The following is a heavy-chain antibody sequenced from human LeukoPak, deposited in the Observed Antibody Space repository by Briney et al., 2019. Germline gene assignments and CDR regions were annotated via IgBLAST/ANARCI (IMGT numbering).Heavy chain of an antibody. V-gene: IGHV4-34*01. CDR3: ARHPSWFGEYSPSNWFDP. Sequence: SETLSLTCAVYGGSFSGYYWSWIRQPPGKGLEWIGEINHSGSTNYNPSLKSRVTISVDTSKNQFSLKLSSVTAADTAVYYCARHPSWFGEYSPSNWFDPWGQGTLVTVSS. CDR1: GGSFSGYY. J-gene: IGHJ5*02. D-gene: IGHD3-10*01. CDR2: INHSGST.